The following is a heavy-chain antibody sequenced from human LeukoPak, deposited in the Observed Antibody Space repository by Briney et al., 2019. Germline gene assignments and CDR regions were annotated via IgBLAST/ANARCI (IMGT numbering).Heavy chain of an antibody. J-gene: IGHJ5*01. V-gene: IGHV6-1*01. CDR2: TYYRFKWYN. Sequence: SQTLSLTCAISGDSVSSNSAAWNWIRQSPSRGLEWLGRTYYRFKWYNDYALYVRSRITINPDTSKNHFSLHLNSVTPEDTAVYYCARDPSFYDTPFWFDSWGQGTLVTVSS. D-gene: IGHD3-9*01. CDR3: ARDPSFYDTPFWFDS. CDR1: GDSVSSNSAA.